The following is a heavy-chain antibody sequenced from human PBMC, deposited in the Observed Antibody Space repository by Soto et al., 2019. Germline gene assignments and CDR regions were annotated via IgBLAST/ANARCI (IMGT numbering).Heavy chain of an antibody. CDR1: GCSINNYY. CDR3: ARGRGIFPIDYYMDV. Sequence: SETLSLTCTVSGCSINNYYWSWIRQPPGKGLEWIGYIYYSGSTNYNPSLKSRVTISVDTSKNQFSLKLISVTAADTAVYYCARGRGIFPIDYYMDVWGKGTTVTVSS. J-gene: IGHJ6*03. CDR2: IYYSGST. D-gene: IGHD2-15*01. V-gene: IGHV4-59*08.